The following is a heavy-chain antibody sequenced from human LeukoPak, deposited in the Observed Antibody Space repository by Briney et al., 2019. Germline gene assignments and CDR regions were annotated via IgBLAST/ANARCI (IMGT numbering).Heavy chain of an antibody. CDR3: ARRFSYRLPDY. CDR2: ISAYNGNT. D-gene: IGHD1-26*01. CDR1: GYTFTSYG. Sequence: ASVKVSGKASGYTFTSYGIRWVRQAPGQGLEWMGWISAYNGNTNYAQKLQGRVTMTTDTSTSTAYMELRSLRSDDTAVYYCARRFSYRLPDYWGQGTLVTVSS. J-gene: IGHJ4*02. V-gene: IGHV1-18*01.